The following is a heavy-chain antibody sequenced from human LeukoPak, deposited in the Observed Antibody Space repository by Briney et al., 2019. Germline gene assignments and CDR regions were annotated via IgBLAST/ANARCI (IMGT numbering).Heavy chain of an antibody. CDR2: IFSGGST. Sequence: AGGSLRLSCVASGFTVSSNYMSWVRQAPGKGLEWVSAIFSGGSTFYADSVTGRFTISRDNSKNTVYLEMNSLRAEDTAVCYCARDLKTSGWYGDFDYWGQGTLVTVSS. CDR1: GFTVSSNY. J-gene: IGHJ4*02. V-gene: IGHV3-53*01. D-gene: IGHD6-19*01. CDR3: ARDLKTSGWYGDFDY.